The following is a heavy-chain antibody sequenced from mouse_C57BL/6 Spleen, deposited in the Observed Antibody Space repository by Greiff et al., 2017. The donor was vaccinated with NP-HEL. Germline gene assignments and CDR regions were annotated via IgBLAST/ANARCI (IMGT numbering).Heavy chain of an antibody. CDR3: ARFPGSSYEGYFDV. D-gene: IGHD1-1*01. Sequence: QVQLKQPGAELVMPGASVKLSCKASGYTFTSYWMHWVKQRPGQGLEWIGEIDPSDSYTNYNQKFKGKSTLTVDKSSSTAYMQLSSLTSEDSAVYYCARFPGSSYEGYFDVWGTGTTVTVSS. J-gene: IGHJ1*03. CDR1: GYTFTSYW. CDR2: IDPSDSYT. V-gene: IGHV1-69*01.